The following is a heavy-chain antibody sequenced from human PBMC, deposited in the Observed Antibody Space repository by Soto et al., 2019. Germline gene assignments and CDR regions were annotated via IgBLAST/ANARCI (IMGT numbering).Heavy chain of an antibody. CDR1: GYTFTSYY. J-gene: IGHJ5*02. D-gene: IGHD3-3*01. V-gene: IGHV1-46*01. CDR3: ARGSRYYDFWSGYYKGADWFDP. Sequence: ASVKVSCKASGYTFTSYYMHWVRQAPGQGLEWMGIINPSGGSTSYAQKFQGRVTMTRDTSTSTVYMELRSLRSDDTAVYYCARGSRYYDFWSGYYKGADWFDPWGQGTLVTVSS. CDR2: INPSGGST.